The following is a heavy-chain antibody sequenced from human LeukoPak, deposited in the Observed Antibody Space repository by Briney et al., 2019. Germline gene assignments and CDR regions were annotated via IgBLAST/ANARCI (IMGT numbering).Heavy chain of an antibody. CDR1: GGSISSYY. Sequence: PSETLSLTCTVSGGSISSYYWSWIRQPPGKGLEWIGYIYYSGSTSYNPSLKSRVTISVDTSKNQFSLKLSSVTAADTAVYYCARENYDSSGYYYRFDYWGQGTLVTVSS. V-gene: IGHV4-59*01. D-gene: IGHD3-22*01. CDR2: IYYSGST. J-gene: IGHJ4*02. CDR3: ARENYDSSGYYYRFDY.